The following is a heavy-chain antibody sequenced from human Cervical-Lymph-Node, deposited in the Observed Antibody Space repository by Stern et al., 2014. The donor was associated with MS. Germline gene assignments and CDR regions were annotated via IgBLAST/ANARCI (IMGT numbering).Heavy chain of an antibody. V-gene: IGHV2-5*02. Sequence: QVNLKESGPTLVKPTQTLTLTCNFSGFSLSTNGLGVAWIRQPPGQSLEWLSIIYCDDEKRDTPSQERSLNAMKATSSKYGDLTMTNMDPVDTAPYYCAHVGFSRGYIFGVFDYWGQGSLVTVSS. J-gene: IGHJ4*02. CDR3: AHVGFSRGYIFGVFDY. CDR2: IYCDDEK. D-gene: IGHD5-18*01. CDR1: GFSLSTNGLG.